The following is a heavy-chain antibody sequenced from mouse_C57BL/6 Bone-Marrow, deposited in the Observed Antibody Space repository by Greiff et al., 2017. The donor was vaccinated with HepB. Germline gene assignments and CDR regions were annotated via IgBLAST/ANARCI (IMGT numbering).Heavy chain of an antibody. V-gene: IGHV1-26*01. CDR2: INPNNGGT. D-gene: IGHD2-4*01. J-gene: IGHJ4*01. Sequence: EVQLQQSGPELVKPGASVKISCKASGYTFTDYYMNWVKQSHGKSLEWIGDINPNNGGTSYNQKFKGKATLTVDKSSSTAYMELRSLTSEDSAVYYCARKIDYDEYYYAMDYWGQGTSVTVSS. CDR1: GYTFTDYY. CDR3: ARKIDYDEYYYAMDY.